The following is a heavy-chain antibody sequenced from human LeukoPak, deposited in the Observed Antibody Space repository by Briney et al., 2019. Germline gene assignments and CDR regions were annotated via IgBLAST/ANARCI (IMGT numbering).Heavy chain of an antibody. D-gene: IGHD2-8*01. V-gene: IGHV3-23*01. Sequence: PGGSLRLSCAASGFTFSSYAMSWVRQAPGKGLEWVSAISGSGGSTYYADSVKGRFTISRDNSKNTLYLQMSSLRTEDTALYYCARDTAWYTAQYYIDVWGKGTTVSVSS. CDR1: GFTFSSYA. CDR3: ARDTAWYTAQYYIDV. CDR2: ISGSGGST. J-gene: IGHJ6*03.